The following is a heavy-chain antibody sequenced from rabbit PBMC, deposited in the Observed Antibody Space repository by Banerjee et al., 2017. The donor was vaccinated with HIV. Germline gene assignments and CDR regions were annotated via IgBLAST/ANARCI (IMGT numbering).Heavy chain of an antibody. CDR3: ARGADYAGYGYAL. Sequence: QSLEESGGDLVKPGASLTLTCTASGFSFSSSYYMCWVRQAPGKGLEWIGCIYTTSGATHYASWAKGRFTITRSTSLNTVTLQLNSLTAADTATYFCARGADYAGYGYALWGQGTLVTVS. D-gene: IGHD6-1*01. CDR2: IYTTSGAT. CDR1: GFSFSSSYY. V-gene: IGHV1S40*01. J-gene: IGHJ3*01.